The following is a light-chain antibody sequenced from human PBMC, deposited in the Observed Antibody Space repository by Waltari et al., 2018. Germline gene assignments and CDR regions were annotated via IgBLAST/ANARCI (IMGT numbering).Light chain of an antibody. CDR3: QHYGTSPPLT. CDR1: QAFSSSY. V-gene: IGKV3-20*01. J-gene: IGKJ4*01. Sequence: APLPCRASQAFSSSYLAWYQQKPGQAPRLLIYGASTRAAGCPVRFSGSGSGTDFTLTISRLEPEDFAVYYCQHYGTSPPLTFGGGTKVEIK. CDR2: GAS.